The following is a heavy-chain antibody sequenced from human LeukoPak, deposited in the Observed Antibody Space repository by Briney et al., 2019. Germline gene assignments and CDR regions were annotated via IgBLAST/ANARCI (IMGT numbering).Heavy chain of an antibody. CDR2: ISYDGSDK. CDR1: GFTFSNYG. V-gene: IGHV3-30*18. D-gene: IGHD6-19*01. J-gene: IGHJ4*02. CDR3: VKRVYTSVSFDC. Sequence: GGSLRLSCAASGFTFSNYGMHWVRQTPGKGLEWVAVISYDGSDKYYVDSVKGRFTISRDNSKNTLYLQMNSLRAEDTALYYCVKRVYTSVSFDCWGQGALVTVSS.